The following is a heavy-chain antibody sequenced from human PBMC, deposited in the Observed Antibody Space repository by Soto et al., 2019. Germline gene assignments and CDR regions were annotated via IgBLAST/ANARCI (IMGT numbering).Heavy chain of an antibody. Sequence: SLRLSCAASGFTFSSFAMTWVRQAPGKGLQWVSIVSGRGDITYYADSVKGRFTISRDNSNNTLYLQMSSLRAEDTAIYYCAKTQGFIRDNWFDPWGQGTLVTVSS. CDR1: GFTFSSFA. CDR3: AKTQGFIRDNWFDP. V-gene: IGHV3-23*01. CDR2: VSGRGDIT. J-gene: IGHJ5*02. D-gene: IGHD3-10*01.